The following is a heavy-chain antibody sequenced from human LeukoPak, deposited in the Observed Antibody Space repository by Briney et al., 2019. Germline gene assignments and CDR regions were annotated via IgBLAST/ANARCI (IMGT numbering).Heavy chain of an antibody. J-gene: IGHJ6*02. D-gene: IGHD2-2*02. CDR3: ARAGACSSTTCYTGFYYYYGMDV. CDR1: GYTFTSYA. Sequence: ASVKVSCKASGYTFTSYALHWVHQAPGQRLEWMGWINAANGNTKYSQKFQGRVIITRDTSASTAYTELSSLRSEDTAVYYCARAGACSSTTCYTGFYYYYGMDVWGQGTTVTVSS. V-gene: IGHV1-3*01. CDR2: INAANGNT.